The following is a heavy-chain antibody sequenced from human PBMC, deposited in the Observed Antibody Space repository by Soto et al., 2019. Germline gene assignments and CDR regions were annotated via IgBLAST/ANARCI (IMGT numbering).Heavy chain of an antibody. CDR2: IIPIFGTA. J-gene: IGHJ2*01. V-gene: IGHV1-69*12. Sequence: QVQLVQSGAEVKKPGSSVTVSCKASGGTFSSYTISWGRQAPGQGLEWMGGIIPIFGTANYAQKFQGRVMITADGSTSTAYMELSSLRSEDTAVYYCARGNHRWLQLWYFDLWGRGTLVTVSS. CDR1: GGTFSSYT. CDR3: ARGNHRWLQLWYFDL. D-gene: IGHD5-12*01.